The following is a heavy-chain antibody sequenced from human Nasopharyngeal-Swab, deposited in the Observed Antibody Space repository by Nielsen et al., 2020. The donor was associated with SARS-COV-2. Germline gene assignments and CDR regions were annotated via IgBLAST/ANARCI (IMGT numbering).Heavy chain of an antibody. Sequence: VRQMPGKGLEWMVIIYPGDSDTRYSPSFQGQVTISADKSISTAYLQWSSLKASDTAMYYCARPEDTAMVTLGYWGQGTLVTVSS. CDR3: ARPEDTAMVTLGY. D-gene: IGHD5-18*01. CDR2: IYPGDSDT. J-gene: IGHJ4*02. V-gene: IGHV5-51*01.